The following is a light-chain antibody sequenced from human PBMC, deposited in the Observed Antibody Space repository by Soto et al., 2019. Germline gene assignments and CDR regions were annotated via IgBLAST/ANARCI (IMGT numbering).Light chain of an antibody. J-gene: IGLJ3*02. V-gene: IGLV2-14*01. CDR3: CSYTTINTWV. Sequence: QSALTQPASVSGSPGQSITISCTGTSSDVGAYGYVSWYQQHPGKSPKIILYEVNNRPSGLSNRFSGSKSGNTASLTISGLQAEDEADYYCCSYTTINTWVFGGGTKQTVL. CDR2: EVN. CDR1: SSDVGAYGY.